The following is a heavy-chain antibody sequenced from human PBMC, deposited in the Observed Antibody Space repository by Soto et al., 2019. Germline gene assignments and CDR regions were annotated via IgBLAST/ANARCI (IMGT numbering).Heavy chain of an antibody. CDR3: ARGWDDINYYHYGMDV. D-gene: IGHD3-9*01. V-gene: IGHV1-8*01. Sequence: GXSVKVSCKASGYTFTSYDINWVRQATGQGLEWMGWMNPNSGNTGYAQKFQGRVTMTRNTSISTAYMELSSLRSEDTAVYYCARGWDDINYYHYGMDVWGQGTTVTVSS. CDR1: GYTFTSYD. J-gene: IGHJ6*02. CDR2: MNPNSGNT.